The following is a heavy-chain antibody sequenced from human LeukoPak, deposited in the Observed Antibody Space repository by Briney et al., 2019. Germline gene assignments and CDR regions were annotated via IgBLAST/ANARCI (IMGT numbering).Heavy chain of an antibody. CDR1: GGSIRNYY. V-gene: IGHV4-59*13. CDR2: IYYSGST. D-gene: IGHD1-26*01. J-gene: IGHJ4*02. CDR3: ARGRSGSYHSPFDY. Sequence: SDTLSLTCTVSGGSIRNYYWSWIRQPPGEGLEWIAYIYYSGSTNYNPSLESRVTISVDTSKNQFSLKLDSVTAADTAVYYCARGRSGSYHSPFDYWGQGTLVTVSS.